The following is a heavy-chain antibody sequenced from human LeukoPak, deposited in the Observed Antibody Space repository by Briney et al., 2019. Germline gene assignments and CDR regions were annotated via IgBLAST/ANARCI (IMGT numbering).Heavy chain of an antibody. J-gene: IGHJ3*02. D-gene: IGHD4-17*01. CDR3: ARGKTTVFKDDAFDI. CDR2: MNPNSGNT. Sequence: GASVKVSCKASGYTFTSYDINCVRQATGQGLEWMGWMNPNSGNTGYAQKFQGRVTMTRNTSISTAYMELSSLRSEDTAVYYCARGKTTVFKDDAFDIWGQGTMVTVSS. CDR1: GYTFTSYD. V-gene: IGHV1-8*01.